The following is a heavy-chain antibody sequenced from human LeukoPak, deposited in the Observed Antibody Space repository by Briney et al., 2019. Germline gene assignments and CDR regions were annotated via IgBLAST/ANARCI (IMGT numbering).Heavy chain of an antibody. Sequence: PGGSLRLSCAASGLTLSSYGMHWVRQAPGKGLEWVAVISYDGSNKYYADSVKGRFTISRDNSKNTLYLQMNSLRAEDTAVYYCAKDDGYSSSWPDYWGQGTLVTVSS. D-gene: IGHD6-13*01. V-gene: IGHV3-30*18. CDR2: ISYDGSNK. CDR3: AKDDGYSSSWPDY. J-gene: IGHJ4*02. CDR1: GLTLSSYG.